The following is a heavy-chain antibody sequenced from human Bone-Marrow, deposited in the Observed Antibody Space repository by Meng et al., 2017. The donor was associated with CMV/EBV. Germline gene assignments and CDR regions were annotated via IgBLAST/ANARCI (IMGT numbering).Heavy chain of an antibody. Sequence: GSLRRSGAVYGGSFSGYYWSWIRQPPGKGLEWIGEINHSGSTNYNPSLKSRVTISVDTSKNQFSLKLSSVTAADTAVYYCANFSYYYYGMDVWGQGNTVTVSS. CDR2: INHSGST. J-gene: IGHJ6*02. V-gene: IGHV4-34*01. CDR3: ANFSYYYYGMDV. CDR1: GGSFSGYY.